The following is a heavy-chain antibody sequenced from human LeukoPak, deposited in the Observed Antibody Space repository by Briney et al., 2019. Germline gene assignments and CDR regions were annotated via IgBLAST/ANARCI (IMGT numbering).Heavy chain of an antibody. D-gene: IGHD3-22*01. CDR2: ISGSGGST. CDR1: GFTFSSYA. Sequence: GGSLRLSCTASGFTFSSYAMSWVRQAPGKGLEWVSAISGSGGSTYYADSVKGRFTISRDNSKNTLYLQMNSLRAEDTAVYYCAKNDSSGYYYYGMDVWGQGTTVTVSS. J-gene: IGHJ6*02. CDR3: AKNDSSGYYYYGMDV. V-gene: IGHV3-23*01.